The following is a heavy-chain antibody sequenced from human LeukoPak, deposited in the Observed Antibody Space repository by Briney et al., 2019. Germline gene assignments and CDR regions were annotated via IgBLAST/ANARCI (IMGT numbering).Heavy chain of an antibody. D-gene: IGHD3-16*01. Sequence: SETLSLTCTVSGYSISSGYYRGWIRQPPGKGLEWIGSIYHSGSTYYNPSLKSRVTISVDTSKNQFSLKLSSGTAADTAVYYCASYTDAFDIWGQGTMVTVSS. CDR2: IYHSGST. CDR3: ASYTDAFDI. V-gene: IGHV4-38-2*02. J-gene: IGHJ3*02. CDR1: GYSISSGYY.